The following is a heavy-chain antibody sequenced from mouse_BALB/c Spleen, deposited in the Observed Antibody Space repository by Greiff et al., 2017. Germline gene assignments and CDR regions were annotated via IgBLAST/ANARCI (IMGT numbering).Heavy chain of an antibody. CDR3: ARGYDFPFDY. D-gene: IGHD2-4*01. CDR1: GFTFSDYY. V-gene: IGHV5-4*02. Sequence: DVKLVESGGGLVKPGGSLKLSCAASGFTFSDYYMYWVRQTPEKRLEWVATISDGGSYTYYPDSVKGRFTISRDNAKNNLYLQMSSLKSEDTAMYYCARGYDFPFDYWGQGTTLTVSS. CDR2: ISDGGSYT. J-gene: IGHJ2*01.